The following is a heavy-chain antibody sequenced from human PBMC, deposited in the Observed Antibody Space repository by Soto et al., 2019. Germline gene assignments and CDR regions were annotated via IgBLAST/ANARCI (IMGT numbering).Heavy chain of an antibody. CDR1: GGSVSSGSYY. CDR2: IYYSGST. D-gene: IGHD1-26*01. Sequence: TLSLTCTVSGGSVSSGSYYWSWIRQPPGKGLEWIGYIYYSGSTNYNPSLKSRVTISVDTSKNQFSLKLSSVTAADTAVYYCARGLLVGAMNYWGQGTLVTVSS. J-gene: IGHJ4*02. V-gene: IGHV4-61*01. CDR3: ARGLLVGAMNY.